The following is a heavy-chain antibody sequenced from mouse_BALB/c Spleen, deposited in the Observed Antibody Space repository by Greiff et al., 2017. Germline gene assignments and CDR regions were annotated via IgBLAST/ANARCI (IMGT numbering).Heavy chain of an antibody. J-gene: IGHJ2*01. CDR3: TRGGYYDYDAVYFDY. V-gene: IGHV1-69*02. CDR1: GYTFTSYW. Sequence: QVQLQQPGAELVRPGASVKLSCKASGYTFTSYWINWVKQRPGQGLEWIGNIYPSDSYTNYNQKFKDKATLTVDKSSSTAYMQLSSPTSEDSAVYYCTRGGYYDYDAVYFDYWGQGTTLTVSS. CDR2: IYPSDSYT. D-gene: IGHD2-4*01.